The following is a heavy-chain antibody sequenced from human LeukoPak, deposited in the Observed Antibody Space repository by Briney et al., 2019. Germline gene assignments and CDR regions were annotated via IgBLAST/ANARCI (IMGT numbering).Heavy chain of an antibody. J-gene: IGHJ1*01. CDR1: GFTFSSYS. Sequence: GGSLRLSCAASGFTFSSYSMNWVRQAPGKGLEWVSSISSSSYIYYADSVKGRFTISRDNAKNSLYLQMNSLRAEDTAVYYCARDCGGDCYSGYFQHWGQGTLVTVSS. V-gene: IGHV3-21*01. D-gene: IGHD2-21*02. CDR3: ARDCGGDCYSGYFQH. CDR2: ISSSSYI.